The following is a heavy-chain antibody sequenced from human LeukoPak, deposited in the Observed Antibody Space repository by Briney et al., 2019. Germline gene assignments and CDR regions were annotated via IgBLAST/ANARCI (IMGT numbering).Heavy chain of an antibody. Sequence: SETLSLTCTVSGGSISSSSYYWGWIRQPPGKGLEWIGSIYYSGSTYYNPSLKSRVTISVDTSKNQFSLKLSSVTAADTAVYYCAREYYYDSSGYLPQAEYFQHWGQGTLVTVSS. CDR1: GGSISSSSYY. D-gene: IGHD3-22*01. V-gene: IGHV4-39*07. CDR3: AREYYYDSSGYLPQAEYFQH. CDR2: IYYSGST. J-gene: IGHJ1*01.